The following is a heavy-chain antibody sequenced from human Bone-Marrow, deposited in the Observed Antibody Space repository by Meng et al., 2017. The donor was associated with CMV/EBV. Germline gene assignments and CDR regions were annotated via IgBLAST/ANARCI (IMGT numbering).Heavy chain of an antibody. J-gene: IGHJ4*02. V-gene: IGHV3-30*03. D-gene: IGHD3-3*01. CDR2: ISNDGSNK. CDR1: RFPFSSYS. CDR3: ARDPSTIFGVKYPYYFDY. Sequence: GESLKISCAASRFPFSSYSIHWVRQAPGKGLEWVAVISNDGSNKYYADSVKGRLTISRDNSKNTLYLQMNSLRAEDTAVYYCARDPSTIFGVKYPYYFDYWGQGTLVTVSS.